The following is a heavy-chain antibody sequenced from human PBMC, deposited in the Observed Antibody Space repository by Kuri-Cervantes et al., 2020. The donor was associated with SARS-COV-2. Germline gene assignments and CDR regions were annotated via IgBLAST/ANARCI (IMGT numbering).Heavy chain of an antibody. CDR1: GYTFTSYA. V-gene: IGHV1-3*01. CDR2: INAGNGNT. D-gene: IGHD6-19*01. Sequence: ASVKVSCKASGYTFTSYAMYWVRQAPGQRLEWMGWINAGNGNTKYSQKFQGRVTITRDTSASTAYMELSSLRSEDTALYYCARDRGSQWLAFYDAFDIWGQGTMVTVSS. J-gene: IGHJ3*02. CDR3: ARDRGSQWLAFYDAFDI.